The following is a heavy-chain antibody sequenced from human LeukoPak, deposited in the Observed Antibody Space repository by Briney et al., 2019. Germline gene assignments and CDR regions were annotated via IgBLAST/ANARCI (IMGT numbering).Heavy chain of an antibody. CDR2: IIPIFGTA. D-gene: IGHD3-3*01. V-gene: IGHV1-69*13. CDR3: AREGTAVLRFLEWLQFDY. J-gene: IGHJ4*02. CDR1: GGTFSSYA. Sequence: GASVKVSCKXSGGTFSSYAISWVRQAPGQGLEWMGGIIPIFGTANYAQKFQGRVTITADESTSTAYMELSSLRSEDTAVYYCAREGTAVLRFLEWLQFDYWGQGTLVTVSS.